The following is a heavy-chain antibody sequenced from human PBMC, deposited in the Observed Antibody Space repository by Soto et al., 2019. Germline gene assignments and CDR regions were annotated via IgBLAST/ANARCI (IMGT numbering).Heavy chain of an antibody. V-gene: IGHV3-30*03. CDR1: GFTFTSYG. D-gene: IGHD3-10*01. Sequence: QAHLVESGGGVVQPGRSLRLSCAASGFTFTSYGMEWVRQAPGTRLEWVAVISYDGGLQHYADSVKGRFTISRDNSKNMVLLQMNSLRAEDTAVYYCVSVRGYGHASVPYSWGQGTLVSVSS. CDR2: ISYDGGLQ. CDR3: VSVRGYGHASVPYS. J-gene: IGHJ4*02.